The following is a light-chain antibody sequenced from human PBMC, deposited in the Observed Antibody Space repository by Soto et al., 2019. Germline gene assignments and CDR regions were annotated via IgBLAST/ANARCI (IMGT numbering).Light chain of an antibody. Sequence: QSVLTQPPSVSAAPGQKVTISCSGSSSNIGNHYVSWYQQFPGTAPKLLIYENNHRPSGIPDRFSGSKSGTSATLGITGLQTGDEADYYCATWDTSLNVGVFGGGTQLTVL. CDR2: ENN. CDR3: ATWDTSLNVGV. CDR1: SSNIGNHY. J-gene: IGLJ2*01. V-gene: IGLV1-51*02.